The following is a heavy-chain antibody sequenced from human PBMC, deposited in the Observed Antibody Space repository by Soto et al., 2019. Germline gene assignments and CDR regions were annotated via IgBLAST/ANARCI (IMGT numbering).Heavy chain of an antibody. V-gene: IGHV4-59*01. D-gene: IGHD3-3*01. Sequence: PSETLSLTCTVSGDSISGYYWSWIRQPPGKGLEWIGYVYSSVDTNYNPPLKSRLTMSVDTSKKQFSLNLSSVSAADTAVYYCARGNYDFWRGHYNFDYWGQGTLVTVSS. CDR3: ARGNYDFWRGHYNFDY. J-gene: IGHJ4*02. CDR1: GDSISGYY. CDR2: VYSSVDT.